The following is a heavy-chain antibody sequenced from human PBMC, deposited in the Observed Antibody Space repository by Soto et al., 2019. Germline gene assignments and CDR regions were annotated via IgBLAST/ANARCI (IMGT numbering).Heavy chain of an antibody. CDR3: ARGNWNYYYGFDV. J-gene: IGHJ6*02. Sequence: GGSLRLSCAASEFTFDKYYMTWVRQAPGKGPEWVANIKPDGSEQYYVDSVKGRFTISRDNANNSLYLQMNSLRAEDTAVYFCARGNWNYYYGFDVWGQGTTVTVSS. CDR2: IKPDGSEQ. D-gene: IGHD1-20*01. V-gene: IGHV3-7*01. CDR1: EFTFDKYY.